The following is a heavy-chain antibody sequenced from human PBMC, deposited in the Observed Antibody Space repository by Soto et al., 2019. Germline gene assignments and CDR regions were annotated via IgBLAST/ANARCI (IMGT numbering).Heavy chain of an antibody. CDR1: GFTFNNYA. CDR2: INGNGVST. J-gene: IGHJ5*01. V-gene: IGHV3-23*01. Sequence: PGGSLRLSCAASGFTFNNYAMTWVRQAPGKGLEWVSGINGNGVSTYYADSVKGRFTISRDSSKNTLSLQMNSLRAEDTAIYYCARGAGTATNNWFDSWGQGTLVTAPQ. D-gene: IGHD5-18*01. CDR3: ARGAGTATNNWFDS.